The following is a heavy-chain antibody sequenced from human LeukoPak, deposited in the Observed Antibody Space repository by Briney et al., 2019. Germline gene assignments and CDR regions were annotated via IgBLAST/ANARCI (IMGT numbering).Heavy chain of an antibody. J-gene: IGHJ5*02. V-gene: IGHV1-46*01. CDR3: ARDWDSRHHFSLWFDP. Sequence: GASVKVSCKASGYTFTSYYMHWVRQAPGQGLEWMGIINPSGGSTSYAQKFQGRVTMTRDTSTSTVYMELSSLRSEDTAVYYCARDWDSRHHFSLWFDPWGQGTLVTVSS. CDR1: GYTFTSYY. CDR2: INPSGGST. D-gene: IGHD6-13*01.